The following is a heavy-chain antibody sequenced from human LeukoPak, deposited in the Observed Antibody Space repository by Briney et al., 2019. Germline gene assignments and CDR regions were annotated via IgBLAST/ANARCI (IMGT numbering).Heavy chain of an antibody. CDR2: INSDGSDS. J-gene: IGHJ5*02. D-gene: IGHD3-10*01. V-gene: IGHV3-74*01. Sequence: GGSLRLSCAASGFTFNIYWMHWVRQVPGKGLVWVSHINSDGSDSNYADSVKGRFTISRDNDKNTLHLQMSSLTAEDTAVYYCARTGVGVRRWFDRWGQGTLVTVSS. CDR1: GFTFNIYW. CDR3: ARTGVGVRRWFDR.